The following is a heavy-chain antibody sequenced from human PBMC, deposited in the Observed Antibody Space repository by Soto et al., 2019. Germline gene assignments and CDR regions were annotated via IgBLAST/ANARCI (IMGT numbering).Heavy chain of an antibody. CDR1: GGSIISYY. Sequence: SETLSLTGTFTGGSIISYYRSWIQQPPGKGLECIGYIYYSGSTNYYSSFKSRVTISVDTSKNQFSLNLSFVTAADTAVYYCARLQYNFDYWGQGTLVTVS. CDR2: IYYSGST. J-gene: IGHJ4*02. D-gene: IGHD1-1*01. CDR3: ARLQYNFDY. V-gene: IGHV4-59*08.